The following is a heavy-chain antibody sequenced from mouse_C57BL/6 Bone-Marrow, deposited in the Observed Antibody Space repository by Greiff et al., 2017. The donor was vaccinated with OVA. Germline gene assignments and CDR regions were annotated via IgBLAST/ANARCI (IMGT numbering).Heavy chain of an antibody. Sequence: QVHVKQPGAELVRPGTSVKLSCKASGYTFTSYWMHWVKQRPGQGLEWIGVIDPSDSYTNYNQKFKGKATLTVDTSSSTAYMQLSSLTSEDSAVYYGARLGFYYGSSWYFDVWGTGTTVTVSS. D-gene: IGHD1-1*01. J-gene: IGHJ1*03. CDR1: GYTFTSYW. V-gene: IGHV1-59*01. CDR3: ARLGFYYGSSWYFDV. CDR2: IDPSDSYT.